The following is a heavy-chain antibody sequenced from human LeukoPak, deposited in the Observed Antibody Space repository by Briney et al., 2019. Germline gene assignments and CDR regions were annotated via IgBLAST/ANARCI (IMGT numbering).Heavy chain of an antibody. J-gene: IGHJ4*02. D-gene: IGHD2-15*01. CDR3: AKTSVGGGRIIGSGYFDN. CDR1: GFTFSNYD. V-gene: IGHV3-33*06. CDR2: IWYDGSNK. Sequence: PGGSLRLSCAASGFTFSNYDMHWVRRAPDKGLEWVAVIWYDGSNKYYADSVKGRFTISRDISKDTLNLQMNSLRVEDTAVYYCAKTSVGGGRIIGSGYFDNWGQGTLVTVSS.